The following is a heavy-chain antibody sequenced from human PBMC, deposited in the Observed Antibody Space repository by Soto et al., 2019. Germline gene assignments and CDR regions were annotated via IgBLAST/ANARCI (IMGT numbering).Heavy chain of an antibody. J-gene: IGHJ4*02. CDR3: GSQYCGEYCSADH. V-gene: IGHV1-3*01. CDR2: INAGNVYT. CDR1: GFTFTSLA. D-gene: IGHD2-21*01. Sequence: ASSKVSCKSSGFTFTSLAMHGGRRSPGQKFEWMGDINAGNVYTKYSQNFQGRVTITRDTLASTAYMELSSLRSEDTAVYYCGSQYCGEYCSADHWGQGNLVTVSS.